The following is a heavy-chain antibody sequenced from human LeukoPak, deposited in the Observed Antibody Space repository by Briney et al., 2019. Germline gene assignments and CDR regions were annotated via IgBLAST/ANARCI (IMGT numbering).Heavy chain of an antibody. Sequence: ASVKVSCKASGGTFSSYAISWVRQAPGQGLEWMGGIIPIFGTANYAQKFQGRVTITTDESTSTAYMELSSLRSEDTAVYYCARDQGYSYDLTFDYWGQGTLVTVSS. D-gene: IGHD5-18*01. J-gene: IGHJ4*02. V-gene: IGHV1-69*05. CDR3: ARDQGYSYDLTFDY. CDR1: GGTFSSYA. CDR2: IIPIFGTA.